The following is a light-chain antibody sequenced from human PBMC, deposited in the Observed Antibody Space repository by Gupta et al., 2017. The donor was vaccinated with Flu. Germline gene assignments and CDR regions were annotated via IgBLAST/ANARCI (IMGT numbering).Light chain of an antibody. V-gene: IGLV1-44*01. CDR1: SSNIGSNA. CDR3: VAWDDSLNGLV. CDR2: ANN. Sequence: QSVVTQSHSASGTPGQRVTISCSGSSSNIGSNAVNWYQQLPGTAPKLLMYANNQRPSGVPDRFSGSKSGTSASLAISGLQSEDEADYYCVAWDDSLNGLVFGGGTRLIVL. J-gene: IGLJ2*01.